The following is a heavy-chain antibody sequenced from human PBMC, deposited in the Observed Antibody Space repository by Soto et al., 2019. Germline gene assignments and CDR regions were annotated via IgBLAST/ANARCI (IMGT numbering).Heavy chain of an antibody. CDR1: GGSFSGYY. J-gene: IGHJ4*02. D-gene: IGHD2-8*02. V-gene: IGHV4-34*01. Sequence: QVQLQQWGAGLLKPSETLSLTCAVYGGSFSGYYWTWIRQPPGTGLEWIGEINHSGSTNYNPSLKTRVTISVDTSKNQFSLTLTSVTAADMAVYYCARDKITGLFDYWGQGTLVTVSS. CDR3: ARDKITGLFDY. CDR2: INHSGST.